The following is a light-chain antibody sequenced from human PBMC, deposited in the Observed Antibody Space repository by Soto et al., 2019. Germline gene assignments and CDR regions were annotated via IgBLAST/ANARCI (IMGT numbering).Light chain of an antibody. CDR1: QSLIHSDGSTY. CDR2: EVS. Sequence: DVVMTQSPRSLPVTLGQPASISCRSSQSLIHSDGSTYLSWLQQRPGRSPRRLIYEVSARDSGVPDRFSGRGSGSDFTLKISRVEAGDVGVYYCMQGTHWAWSFGQRTEGEIK. V-gene: IGKV2-30*02. J-gene: IGKJ1*01. CDR3: MQGTHWAWS.